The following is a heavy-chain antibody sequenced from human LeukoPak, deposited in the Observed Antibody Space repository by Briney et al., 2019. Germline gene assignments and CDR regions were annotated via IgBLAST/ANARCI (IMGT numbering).Heavy chain of an antibody. J-gene: IGHJ3*02. D-gene: IGHD3-10*01. V-gene: IGHV3-23*01. CDR2: ITTSGGST. CDR3: AKDHYVSGRYDAFDI. Sequence: GGSLTLACAVSGFTVSSYAMGWVRQAPGEVQEWVSSITTSGGSTYYADSVKGRFTISRDNAKNTMYLQMNSLRAEDTAVYYCAKDHYVSGRYDAFDIWGQGTMVTVSS. CDR1: GFTVSSYA.